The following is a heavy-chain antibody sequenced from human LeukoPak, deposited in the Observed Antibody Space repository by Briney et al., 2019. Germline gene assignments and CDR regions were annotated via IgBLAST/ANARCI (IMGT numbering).Heavy chain of an antibody. V-gene: IGHV3-30*18. D-gene: IGHD4-17*01. CDR2: ISYDGEKT. CDR3: AKVPPTSVTREGMDV. Sequence: PGGSLRLSCAASGFTFSSSGMHWVRQAPGKGLERVAVISYDGEKTYYGDSVKGRFTISRDNSKNTLFLHMNSLRVDDTAVYYCAKVPPTSVTREGMDVWGQGTMARVSS. CDR1: GFTFSSSG. J-gene: IGHJ6*02.